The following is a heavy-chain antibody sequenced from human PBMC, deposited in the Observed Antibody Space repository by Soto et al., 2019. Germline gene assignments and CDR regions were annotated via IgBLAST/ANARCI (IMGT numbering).Heavy chain of an antibody. D-gene: IGHD6-19*01. Sequence: NPSETLSLTCTVSGGSISSSSYYWGWIRQPPGKGLEWIGSIYYSGSTYYNPSLKSRVTISVDTSKNQFSLKLSSVTAADTAVYYCASQLAVAVYYYYYGMDVWGQGTTVTVSS. CDR3: ASQLAVAVYYYYYGMDV. CDR2: IYYSGST. V-gene: IGHV4-39*01. J-gene: IGHJ6*02. CDR1: GGSISSSSYY.